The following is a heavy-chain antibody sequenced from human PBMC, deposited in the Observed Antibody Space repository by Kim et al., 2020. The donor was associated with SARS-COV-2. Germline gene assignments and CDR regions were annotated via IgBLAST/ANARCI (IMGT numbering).Heavy chain of an antibody. D-gene: IGHD5-18*01. V-gene: IGHV4-59*01. CDR2: IYYSGST. Sequence: SETLSLTCTVSGGSISSYYWSWIRQPPGKGLEWIGYIYYSGSTNYNPSLKSRVTISVDTSKNQFSLKLSSVTAADTAVYYCAREADTAMVFSYWGQGTLVTVSS. CDR1: GGSISSYY. CDR3: AREADTAMVFSY. J-gene: IGHJ4*02.